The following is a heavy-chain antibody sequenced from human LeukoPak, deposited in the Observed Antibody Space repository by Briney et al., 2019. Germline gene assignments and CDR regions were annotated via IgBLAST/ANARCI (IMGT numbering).Heavy chain of an antibody. V-gene: IGHV4-4*09. Sequence: SETLSLTCTASGGSFSSYYWSWIRQPPGKGLEWIGYIYTSGSTNYNPSLKSRVTISVDTSKNQFSLKLSSVTAADTAVYYCARHGEYCSSTSCYTGDYYYYMDVWGKGTTVTVSS. J-gene: IGHJ6*03. CDR2: IYTSGST. D-gene: IGHD2-2*02. CDR3: ARHGEYCSSTSCYTGDYYYYMDV. CDR1: GGSFSSYY.